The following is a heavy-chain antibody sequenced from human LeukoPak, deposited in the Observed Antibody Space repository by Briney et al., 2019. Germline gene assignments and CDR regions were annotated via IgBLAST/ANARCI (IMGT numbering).Heavy chain of an antibody. Sequence: KPSETLSLTCTVSGGSISSYYGSWIRQPAGKGLEWIGRIYTSGSTNYNPSLKSRVTMSVDTSKNQFSLKLRSVTAADTGVYYCEREPYSSGFNWFDPWGQGTLVTVSS. J-gene: IGHJ5*02. CDR3: EREPYSSGFNWFDP. D-gene: IGHD6-19*01. CDR2: IYTSGST. V-gene: IGHV4-4*07. CDR1: GGSISSYY.